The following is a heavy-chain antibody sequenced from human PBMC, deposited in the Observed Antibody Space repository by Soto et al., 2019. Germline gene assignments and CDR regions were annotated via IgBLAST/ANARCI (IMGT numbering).Heavy chain of an antibody. CDR2: ISGSGGST. CDR3: AKDLSITMIVVVITLDAFDI. Sequence: VQLVESGGGVVQPGRSLRLSCAASGFTFSSYAMSWVRQASGKGLEWVSAISGSGGSTYYADSVKGRFTISRDNSKNTLYLQMNSLRAEDTAVYYCAKDLSITMIVVVITLDAFDIWGQGTMVTVSS. D-gene: IGHD3-22*01. V-gene: IGHV3-23*04. J-gene: IGHJ3*02. CDR1: GFTFSSYA.